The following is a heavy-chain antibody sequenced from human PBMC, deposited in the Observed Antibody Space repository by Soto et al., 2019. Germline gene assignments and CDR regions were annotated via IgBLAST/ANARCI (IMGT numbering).Heavy chain of an antibody. CDR1: GGSISSYY. CDR3: AREGWGGSYYYDHYWYFDL. CDR2: IYYSGST. J-gene: IGHJ2*01. D-gene: IGHD3-22*01. Sequence: PSETLSLTCTVSGGSISSYYWSWIRQPPGKGLEWIGYIYYSGSTNYNPSLKSRVTISVDTSKNQFSLKLSSVTAADTAVYYCAREGWGGSYYYDHYWYFDLWGRGTLVTSPQ. V-gene: IGHV4-59*01.